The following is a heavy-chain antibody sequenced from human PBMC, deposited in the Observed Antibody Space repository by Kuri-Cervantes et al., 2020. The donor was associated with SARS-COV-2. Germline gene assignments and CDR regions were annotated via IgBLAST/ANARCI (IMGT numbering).Heavy chain of an antibody. D-gene: IGHD3-22*01. CDR3: ARVATPGTYYYDSSGYYGAFDI. J-gene: IGHJ3*02. Sequence: GESLKISCAASGFTFSSYSMNWVRQAPGKGLEWVSSISSSSSYIYYADSVKGRFTISRDNAKNSLYLQMNSLRAEDTAVYYCARVATPGTYYYDSSGYYGAFDICGQGI. V-gene: IGHV3-21*01. CDR1: GFTFSSYS. CDR2: ISSSSSYI.